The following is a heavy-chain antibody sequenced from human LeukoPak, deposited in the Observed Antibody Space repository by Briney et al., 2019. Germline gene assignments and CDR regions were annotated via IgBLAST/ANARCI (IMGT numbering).Heavy chain of an antibody. CDR1: GGTFSSYA. J-gene: IGHJ4*02. V-gene: IGHV1-69*13. Sequence: ASVKVSCKASGGTFSSYAISWVRQAPGQGLEWMGGIIPIFGTANYAQKFQGRVTITADESTSTAYMELSSLSSEDTAVYYCASRIAAAGIDYWGQGTLVTVSS. D-gene: IGHD6-13*01. CDR2: IIPIFGTA. CDR3: ASRIAAAGIDY.